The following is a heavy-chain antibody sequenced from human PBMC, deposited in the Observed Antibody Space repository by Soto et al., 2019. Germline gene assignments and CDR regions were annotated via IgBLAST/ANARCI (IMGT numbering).Heavy chain of an antibody. V-gene: IGHV1-18*04. CDR3: ARDRRELWFGEPNYYYYGMDV. Sequence: ASVKVSCKASGYTFTSYGISWVRQAPGQGLEWMGWISAYNGNTNYAQKLQGRVTMTTDTSTSTAYMELRSLRSDDTAVYYCARDRRELWFGEPNYYYYGMDVWGQGTTVTVSS. CDR2: ISAYNGNT. CDR1: GYTFTSYG. J-gene: IGHJ6*02. D-gene: IGHD3-10*01.